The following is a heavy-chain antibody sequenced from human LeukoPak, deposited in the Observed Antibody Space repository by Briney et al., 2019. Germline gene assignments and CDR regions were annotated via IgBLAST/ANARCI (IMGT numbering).Heavy chain of an antibody. Sequence: ASVKVSCKASGYTFTSYAMNWVRQAPRQGLEWMGWINTNTGNPTYAQGFTGRFVFSLDTSVSTAYLQISSLKAEDTAVYYCARDREGWELLKNAFDIWGQGTMVTASS. J-gene: IGHJ3*02. CDR3: ARDREGWELLKNAFDI. V-gene: IGHV7-4-1*02. CDR2: INTNTGNP. D-gene: IGHD1-26*01. CDR1: GYTFTSYA.